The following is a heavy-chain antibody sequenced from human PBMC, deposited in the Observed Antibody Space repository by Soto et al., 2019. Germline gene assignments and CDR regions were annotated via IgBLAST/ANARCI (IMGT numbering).Heavy chain of an antibody. CDR2: ISGGGDNT. Sequence: EVQLLESGGGLVQHGGSLRLSCAASAFTFSRFAMSWVRQTPGNGLEWVSAISGGGDNTFYADSVKGRFTISRDNSKNTLYLQMNGLRVEDTAVYYCAKGLSGSGAYQWFDPWGQGTLVTVSS. D-gene: IGHD3-10*01. CDR1: AFTFSRFA. V-gene: IGHV3-23*01. CDR3: AKGLSGSGAYQWFDP. J-gene: IGHJ5*02.